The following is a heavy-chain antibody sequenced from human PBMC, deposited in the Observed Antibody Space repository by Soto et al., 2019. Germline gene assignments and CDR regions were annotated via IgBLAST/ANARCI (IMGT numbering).Heavy chain of an antibody. CDR2: IYYSGST. CDR3: ARETVSDGYSYGWYWFDP. V-gene: IGHV4-61*01. D-gene: IGHD5-18*01. J-gene: IGHJ5*02. CDR1: GGSVSSGSYY. Sequence: SETLSLTCTVSGGSVSSGSYYWSWIRQPPGKGLEWIGYIYYSGSTNYNPSLKSRVTISEDTSKNQFSLKLSSVTAADTAVYYCARETVSDGYSYGWYWFDPWGQGTLVTVSS.